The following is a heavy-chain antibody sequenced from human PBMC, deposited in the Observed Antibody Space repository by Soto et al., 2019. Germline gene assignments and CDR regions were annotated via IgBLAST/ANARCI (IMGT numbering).Heavy chain of an antibody. CDR3: ALTGYYDVDY. Sequence: QVQLQESGPGLVKPSQTLSLTCTVSGGSISSGNYYWSWIRQPPGKGLEWIGYIYYSGSTYYNPSLXGXVXIXXDTSKNQFSLKLSSVTAADTAVYYCALTGYYDVDYWGQGTLVTVSS. D-gene: IGHD3-9*01. CDR1: GGSISSGNYY. V-gene: IGHV4-30-4*01. CDR2: IYYSGST. J-gene: IGHJ4*02.